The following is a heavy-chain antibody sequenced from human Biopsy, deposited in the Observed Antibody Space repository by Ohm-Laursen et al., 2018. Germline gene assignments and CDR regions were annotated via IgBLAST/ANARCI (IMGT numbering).Heavy chain of an antibody. D-gene: IGHD3-22*01. V-gene: IGHV4-34*01. Sequence: TLSLTCPVYGESFNGYYWSWIRQTPGKGLEWIGEINHSGRTNYNPSLKSRVTISVETSKNQFSLKVRSVTAADTAVYYCVRGVDYYDPYHYYALDVWGQGTTVTVSS. CDR3: VRGVDYYDPYHYYALDV. CDR2: INHSGRT. J-gene: IGHJ6*02. CDR1: GESFNGYY.